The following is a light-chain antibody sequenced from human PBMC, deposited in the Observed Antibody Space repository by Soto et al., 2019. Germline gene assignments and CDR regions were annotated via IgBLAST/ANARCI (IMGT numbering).Light chain of an antibody. CDR2: DAS. Sequence: EIVLTQTPATLSLSPGERATLSCRASQSVSSYLAWYQQKPGQAPRLLIYDASNRATGIPARFSGSGSGTDFTLTISSLEPEDFAVYHCQQRSSWPRTFCQGTKVEIK. J-gene: IGKJ1*01. CDR1: QSVSSY. V-gene: IGKV3-11*01. CDR3: QQRSSWPRT.